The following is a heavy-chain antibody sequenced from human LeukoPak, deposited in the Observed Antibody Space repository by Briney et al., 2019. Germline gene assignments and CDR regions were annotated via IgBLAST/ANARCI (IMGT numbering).Heavy chain of an antibody. CDR3: ARTIGSSGWKTYYYYYMDV. Sequence: SETLSLTCTVSHGSISSYYWSWIRQPPGKGLEWIGYMYYSGSPNYNPSLKSRVTISVDTSKNQFSPKLSSVIAADTAVYYCARTIGSSGWKTYYYYYMDVWGKGTTVTVSS. V-gene: IGHV4-59*13. D-gene: IGHD6-19*01. CDR2: MYYSGSP. CDR1: HGSISSYY. J-gene: IGHJ6*03.